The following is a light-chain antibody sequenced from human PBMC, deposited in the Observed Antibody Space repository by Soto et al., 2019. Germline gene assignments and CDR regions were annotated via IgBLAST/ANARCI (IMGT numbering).Light chain of an antibody. Sequence: DIQMTQSPSSLSASVGDRVTITCRARQSIRTYLSWYQQKPGKAPNLLSYSASSLQSGVPSRFSGSGYGTDFTLTISSLQPEDFAAYYCQQNYGTPLTFGGGTKVEIK. CDR2: SAS. CDR3: QQNYGTPLT. V-gene: IGKV1-39*01. J-gene: IGKJ4*01. CDR1: QSIRTY.